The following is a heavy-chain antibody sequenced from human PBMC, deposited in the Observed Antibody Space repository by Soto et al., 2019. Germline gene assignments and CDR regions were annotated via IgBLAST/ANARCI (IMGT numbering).Heavy chain of an antibody. CDR1: GFTFSSYW. V-gene: IGHV3-7*01. J-gene: IGHJ3*01. D-gene: IGHD3-3*01. Sequence: GGSLRLSCAVSGFTFSSYWMTWVRQAPGKGLEFLATIKPDGSDTYYVDSVKGRFTISRDNAKNSLSLQMNSLRAEDTALYYCATDLNWSGTWGQGTMVTVSS. CDR2: IKPDGSDT. CDR3: ATDLNWSGT.